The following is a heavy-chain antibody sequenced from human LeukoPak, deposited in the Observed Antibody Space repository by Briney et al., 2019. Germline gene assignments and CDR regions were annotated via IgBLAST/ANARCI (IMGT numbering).Heavy chain of an antibody. CDR2: IKEDGSEE. Sequence: GGSLRLSCAASGFTFTSYWMSWVRQAPGKGLKWVANIKEDGSEENYMDSVKGRFTISRDNAKNSLYLQMNSLRAEDTAVYYCARVRGGTTLDYWGQGTLVTVSS. CDR1: GFTFTSYW. V-gene: IGHV3-7*01. J-gene: IGHJ4*02. CDR3: ARVRGGTTLDY. D-gene: IGHD1-1*01.